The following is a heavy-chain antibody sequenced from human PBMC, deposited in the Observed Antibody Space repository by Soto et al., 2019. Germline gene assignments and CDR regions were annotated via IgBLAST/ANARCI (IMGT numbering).Heavy chain of an antibody. CDR2: TYYRSRWYN. Sequence: PSQTLSLTCAISGDSVSSNSAAWNWIRLSPSRGLEWLARTYYRSRWYNDYAVSVRSRITVSPDTSKNQFSLQLTSVTPEDTAVYYCAGATSHQWYYMDVWGKGTTGTVSS. CDR3: AGATSHQWYYMDV. D-gene: IGHD6-19*01. V-gene: IGHV6-1*01. CDR1: GDSVSSNSAA. J-gene: IGHJ6*03.